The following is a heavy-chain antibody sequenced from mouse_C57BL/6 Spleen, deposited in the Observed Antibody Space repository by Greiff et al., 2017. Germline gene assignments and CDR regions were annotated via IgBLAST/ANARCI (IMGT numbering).Heavy chain of an antibody. V-gene: IGHV5-9-1*02. CDR3: TRGELAWFAY. CDR1: GFTFSSYA. J-gene: IGHJ3*01. D-gene: IGHD4-1*01. CDR2: ISSGGDYI. Sequence: EVMLVESGEGLVKPGGSLKLSCAASGFTFSSYAMSWVRQTPEKRLEWVAYISSGGDYIYYADTLKGRFTISRDNARNTLYLQMRSLKSEDTAMYYCTRGELAWFAYWGQGTLVTVSA.